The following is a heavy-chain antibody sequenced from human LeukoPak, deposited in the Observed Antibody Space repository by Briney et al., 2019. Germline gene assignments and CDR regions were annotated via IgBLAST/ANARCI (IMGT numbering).Heavy chain of an antibody. D-gene: IGHD5-18*01. CDR3: ARRRYGPLVYYFDY. CDR2: ICYSGST. CDR1: GGSISSSSYY. J-gene: IGHJ4*02. V-gene: IGHV4-39*01. Sequence: SETLSLTCTVSGGSISSSSYYWGWIRQPPGKGLEWIGRICYSGSTYYNPSLKSRVTISVDTSKNQFSLKLSSVTAADTAVYYCARRRYGPLVYYFDYWGQGTLVTVSS.